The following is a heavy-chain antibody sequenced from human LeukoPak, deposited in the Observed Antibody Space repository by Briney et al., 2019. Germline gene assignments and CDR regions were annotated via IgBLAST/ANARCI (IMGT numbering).Heavy chain of an antibody. J-gene: IGHJ3*02. D-gene: IGHD1-26*01. CDR3: ALAVSYYGDDAFDI. CDR2: IYSGGST. V-gene: IGHV3-53*01. CDR1: GFTVSSNY. Sequence: GGSLRLSCAASGFTVSSNYMSWVRQAPGKGLEWVSVIYSGGSTYYADSVKGRFTISRDNSKNTLYLQMNSLRAEDTAVYYCALAVSYYGDDAFDIWGQGTMVTVSS.